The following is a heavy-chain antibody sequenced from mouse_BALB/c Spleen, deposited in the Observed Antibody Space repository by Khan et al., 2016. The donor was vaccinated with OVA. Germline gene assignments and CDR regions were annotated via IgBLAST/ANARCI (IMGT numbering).Heavy chain of an antibody. D-gene: IGHD1-3*01. CDR1: GFSLNSYG. Sequence: QVQLQQSGPGLVAPSQSLSITCTVSGFSLNSYGVHWVRQPPGKGLEWLGVIWAGGSNNYNSDLMSRLSISKDNSKSKVFLKMNSLQTDDTAMYYCARLEDIWGQGTTLTVSS. J-gene: IGHJ2*01. CDR3: ARLEDI. V-gene: IGHV2-9*02. CDR2: IWAGGSN.